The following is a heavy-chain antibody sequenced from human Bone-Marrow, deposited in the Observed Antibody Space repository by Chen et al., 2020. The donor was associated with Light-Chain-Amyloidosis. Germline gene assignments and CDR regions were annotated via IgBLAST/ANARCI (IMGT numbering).Heavy chain of an antibody. J-gene: IGHJ3*02. V-gene: IGHV3-23*04. CDR3: AKDISYDDILPGYPADAFDI. CDR2: IRGSGGSR. D-gene: IGHD3-9*01. CDR1: GFAFSSSA. Sequence: EVQLVESGGGLLQRGGSLRLSCAASGFAFSSSAMSWVRQAPGKGLGWVSTIRGSGGSRYYGDSVKGRLTISRDNSKNELFLQRNSLRAEDTAVYYCAKDISYDDILPGYPADAFDIWGQGTMVTVSS.